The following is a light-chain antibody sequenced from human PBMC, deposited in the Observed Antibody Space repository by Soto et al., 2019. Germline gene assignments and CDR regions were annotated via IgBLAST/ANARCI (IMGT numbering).Light chain of an antibody. Sequence: QSALTQPASVSGSPGQSITISCTGTSIDVGGYNYVSWYQQHPGKATKLMIYEVNNRPSGVSNRFSGSKSGNTASLTISGLQAEDDADYYCSSYSRSSSYVFGTGTKVIVL. CDR1: SIDVGGYNY. V-gene: IGLV2-14*01. CDR2: EVN. CDR3: SSYSRSSSYV. J-gene: IGLJ1*01.